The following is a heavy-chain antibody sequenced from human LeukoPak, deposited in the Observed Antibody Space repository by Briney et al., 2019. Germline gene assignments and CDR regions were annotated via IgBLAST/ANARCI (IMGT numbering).Heavy chain of an antibody. V-gene: IGHV4-59*08. CDR2: IYYSGST. J-gene: IGHJ3*02. D-gene: IGHD3-22*01. CDR1: GGSISSYY. Sequence: SETLSLTCTVSGGSISSYYWSWIRQPPGKGLGWIGYIYYSGSTNYNPSLKSRVTISVDTSKNQFSLKLSSVTAADTAVYYCARHGYYDSSGYSIDAFDIWGQGTMVTVSS. CDR3: ARHGYYDSSGYSIDAFDI.